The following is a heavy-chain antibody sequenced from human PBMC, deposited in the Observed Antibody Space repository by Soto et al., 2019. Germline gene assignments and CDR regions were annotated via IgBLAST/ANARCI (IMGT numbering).Heavy chain of an antibody. V-gene: IGHV1-3*01. CDR3: ARSPDCSSTSCYARPLTY. CDR1: GYTFTSYA. Sequence: ASLKVSCKASGYTFTSYAMHWVRQAPGQRLERMGWINAGNGNTKYSQKFQGRVTITRDTSASTAYMELSSLRSEDTAVYYCARSPDCSSTSCYARPLTYWGQGTLVTVSS. CDR2: INAGNGNT. D-gene: IGHD2-2*01. J-gene: IGHJ4*02.